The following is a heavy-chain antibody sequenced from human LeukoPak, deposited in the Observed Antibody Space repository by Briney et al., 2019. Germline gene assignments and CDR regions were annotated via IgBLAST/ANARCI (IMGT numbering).Heavy chain of an antibody. V-gene: IGHV4-4*07. CDR1: GGSISSYY. Sequence: SETLSLTCTVSGGSISSYYWSWIRQPAGKGLEWIGRIYTSGSTNYNPSLKSRVTISVDKSKNQFSLELSSVTAADTAVYYCARAMIGYTFGPFDYWGQGTMVTVSS. D-gene: IGHD5-18*01. CDR3: ARAMIGYTFGPFDY. CDR2: IYTSGST. J-gene: IGHJ4*02.